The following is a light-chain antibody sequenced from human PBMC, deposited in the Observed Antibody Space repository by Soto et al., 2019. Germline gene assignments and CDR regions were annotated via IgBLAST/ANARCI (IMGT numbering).Light chain of an antibody. Sequence: QMTQSPSSLSASVGDRVIITCRSDHSINNYLNWYQQRPGKVPKLLIYAASTLQSGVPSRFSGSGSWRVFTLTINSLQPEDFATYYCQQSYSTLGTFGRGTRVEI. J-gene: IGKJ2*01. V-gene: IGKV1-39*01. CDR3: QQSYSTLGT. CDR1: HSINNY. CDR2: AAS.